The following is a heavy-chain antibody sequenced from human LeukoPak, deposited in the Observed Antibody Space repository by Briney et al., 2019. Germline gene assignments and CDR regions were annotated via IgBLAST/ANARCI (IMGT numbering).Heavy chain of an antibody. J-gene: IGHJ5*02. D-gene: IGHD2-2*01. V-gene: IGHV4-59*11. CDR2: IYYSGST. Sequence: SETLSLTCTVSGGSISTHYWSWIRQPPGKGLEWIGYIYYSGSTNYNPSLKSRVTISVDTSNNQFSLKLSSVTAADTAVYYCARGTLYSTSWANWFDTWGQGTLVTVSS. CDR3: ARGTLYSTSWANWFDT. CDR1: GGSISTHY.